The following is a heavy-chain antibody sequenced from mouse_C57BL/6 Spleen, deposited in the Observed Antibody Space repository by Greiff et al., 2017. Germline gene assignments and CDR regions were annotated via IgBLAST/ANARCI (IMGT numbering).Heavy chain of an antibody. CDR1: GFTFSDYG. J-gene: IGHJ2*01. Sequence: EVKLEESGGGLVKPGGSLKLSCAASGFTFSDYGMHWVRQAPEKGLEWVAYISSGSSTIYYADTVKGRFTISRDNAKNTLFLQMTILRSEDTAMYYCARLRYYYYGSYCDYWGQGTTLTVSS. V-gene: IGHV5-17*01. CDR3: ARLRYYYYGSYCDY. D-gene: IGHD1-1*01. CDR2: ISSGSSTI.